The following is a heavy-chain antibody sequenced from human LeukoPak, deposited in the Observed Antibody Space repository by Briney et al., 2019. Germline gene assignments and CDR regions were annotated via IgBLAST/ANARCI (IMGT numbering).Heavy chain of an antibody. D-gene: IGHD2-15*01. V-gene: IGHV1-8*01. CDR2: MNPNSGNT. Sequence: ASVKVSCKASGYTFTSYDINWVRQATGQGLEWMGWMNPNSGNTGYAQKFQGRVTITRNTSISTAYMELSGLRSEDTAVYGCARGVGYCSGGCCYYTTVYNWLDRWGQETLVSLSS. CDR1: GYTFTSYD. CDR3: ARGVGYCSGGCCYYTTVYNWLDR. J-gene: IGHJ5*02.